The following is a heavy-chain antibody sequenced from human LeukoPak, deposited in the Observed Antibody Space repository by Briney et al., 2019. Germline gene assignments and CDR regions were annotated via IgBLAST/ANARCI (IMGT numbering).Heavy chain of an antibody. V-gene: IGHV3-21*01. CDR3: ARDLIGAVAGFDY. J-gene: IGHJ4*02. Sequence: PGGSLRLSCAASGLTFSTYWMHWVRQAPGKGLEWVSSISSSSSYIYYADTVKGRFTISRDNAKNSLYLQMNSLRAEDTAVYYCARDLIGAVAGFDYWGQGTLVTVSS. CDR1: GLTFSTYW. D-gene: IGHD6-19*01. CDR2: ISSSSSYI.